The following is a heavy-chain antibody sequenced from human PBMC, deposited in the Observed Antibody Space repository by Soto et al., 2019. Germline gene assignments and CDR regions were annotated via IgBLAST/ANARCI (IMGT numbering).Heavy chain of an antibody. CDR3: TKDLRIAAAGTAPYYYYYYGMDV. V-gene: IGHV3-15*01. J-gene: IGHJ6*02. CDR2: IKSKTDGGTT. Sequence: GGSLRLSCAASGFTFSNAWMSWVRQAPGKGLEWVGRIKSKTDGGTTDYAAPVKGRFTISRDDSKNTLYLQMNSLKTEDTAVYYCTKDLRIAAAGTAPYYYYYYGMDVWGQGTTVTVSS. CDR1: GFTFSNAW. D-gene: IGHD6-13*01.